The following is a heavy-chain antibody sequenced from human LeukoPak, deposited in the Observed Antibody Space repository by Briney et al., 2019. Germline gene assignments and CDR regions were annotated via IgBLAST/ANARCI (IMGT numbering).Heavy chain of an antibody. CDR1: GFTFSSYW. V-gene: IGHV4-34*01. CDR2: GST. CDR3: ARAGGSGWIVY. D-gene: IGHD6-19*01. Sequence: GSLRLSCAASGFTFSSYWMSWIRQPPGKGLEWIGSGSTYYNPSLKSRVTISVDTSKNLFSLKLTSVTAADTAVYYCARAGGSGWIVYWGQGTLVTVSS. J-gene: IGHJ4*02.